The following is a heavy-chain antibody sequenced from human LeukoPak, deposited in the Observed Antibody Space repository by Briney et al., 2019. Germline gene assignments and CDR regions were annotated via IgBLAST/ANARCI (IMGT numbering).Heavy chain of an antibody. CDR3: ARSVTAYAGRGWFDP. CDR1: GGSIRSLGYS. CDR2: MYYTGTT. J-gene: IGHJ5*02. Sequence: PSETLSLTCSVSGGSIRSLGYSWGWIRQPPGKGLEWIASMYYTGTTYYNPSLKSRVTMSVDTSKNQFSLNLTSVTAADTAVFYCARSVTAYAGRGWFDPWGQGTLVTVSS. V-gene: IGHV4-39*07. D-gene: IGHD2-21*02.